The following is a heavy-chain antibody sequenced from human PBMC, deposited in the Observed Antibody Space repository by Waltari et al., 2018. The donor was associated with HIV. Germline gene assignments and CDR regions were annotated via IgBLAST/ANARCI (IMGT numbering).Heavy chain of an antibody. CDR1: GFTFSNYE. V-gene: IGHV3-48*03. CDR3: ARSGLYDTSGYYAPFGY. CDR2: ISSSGSTI. J-gene: IGHJ4*02. D-gene: IGHD3-22*01. Sequence: EVQLVESGGGLVQPGGSLRLSCAASGFTFSNYEMNWVRQAPGKGLEWISFISSSGSTIYYADYVKGRLTISRDNAKNSLYVQMNSLRAEDTAVYYCARSGLYDTSGYYAPFGYWGQGTLVTVSS.